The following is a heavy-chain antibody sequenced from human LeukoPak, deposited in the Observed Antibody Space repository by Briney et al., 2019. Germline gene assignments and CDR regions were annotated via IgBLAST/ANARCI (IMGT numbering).Heavy chain of an antibody. V-gene: IGHV7-4-1*02. CDR3: ARGGYSYGPVWFDP. D-gene: IGHD5-18*01. J-gene: IGHJ5*02. CDR1: GYTFTSYA. Sequence: GASVKVSCKASGYTFTSYAMNWVRQAPGQGLEWMGWINTNTGNPTYAQGFTGRFVFSLDTSVSTAYLQISSLKAEDTAVYYCARGGYSYGPVWFDPWGQGTLVTVSS. CDR2: INTNTGNP.